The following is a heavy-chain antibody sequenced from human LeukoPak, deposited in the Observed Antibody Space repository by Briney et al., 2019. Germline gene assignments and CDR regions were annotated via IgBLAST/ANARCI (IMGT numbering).Heavy chain of an antibody. J-gene: IGHJ3*02. D-gene: IGHD1-26*01. Sequence: PGGSLRLSCAASGFTFSSHWMHWVRQAPGKGLVWVSRINSDGSSTSYADSVKGRFAISRDNAKNTLYLQMNSLTAEDTAVYYCARHGILGVTAGAFDIWGQGTMVTVSS. CDR3: ARHGILGVTAGAFDI. CDR1: GFTFSSHW. V-gene: IGHV3-74*01. CDR2: INSDGSST.